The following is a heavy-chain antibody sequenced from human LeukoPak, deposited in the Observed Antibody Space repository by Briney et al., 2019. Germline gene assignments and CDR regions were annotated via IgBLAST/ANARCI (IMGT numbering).Heavy chain of an antibody. V-gene: IGHV4-34*01. CDR2: INHSGST. J-gene: IGHJ5*02. Sequence: SGTLSLTCAVYGGSFSGYYWSWIRQPPGKGLEWIGEINHSGSTNYNPSLKSRVTISVDTSKNQFSLKLSSVTAADTAVYYRARGGYGSGRRWFDPWGQGTLVTVSS. D-gene: IGHD3-10*01. CDR3: ARGGYGSGRRWFDP. CDR1: GGSFSGYY.